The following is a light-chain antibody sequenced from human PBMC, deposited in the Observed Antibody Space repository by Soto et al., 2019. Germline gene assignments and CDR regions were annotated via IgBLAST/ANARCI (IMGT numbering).Light chain of an antibody. CDR2: KAS. CDR1: QNIVSW. J-gene: IGKJ4*01. CDR3: QQYNSYPLT. Sequence: DIRMTQSPSTLSASVGDRVTITCRASQNIVSWLAWYQQKPGKAPKLLIYKASSLESGVPSRFSGSRSGTEFTLTISGLQPDDFATYYCQQYNSYPLTFGGGTKVEIK. V-gene: IGKV1-5*03.